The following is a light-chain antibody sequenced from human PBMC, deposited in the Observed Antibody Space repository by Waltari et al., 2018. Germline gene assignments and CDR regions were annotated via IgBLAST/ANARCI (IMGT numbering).Light chain of an antibody. J-gene: IGKJ5*01. CDR3: MQALEIPIT. V-gene: IGKV2-28*01. CDR2: LGS. Sequence: EIVMTQSPLYLTVTPGETASISCRSSQSLLQINGYNSLDWYLRKPGQSPQLLIYLGSNRASGVPDRFSGSGSGTDLTLKISRVEAEDVRMYYCMQALEIPITFGQGTRLEIK. CDR1: QSLLQINGYNS.